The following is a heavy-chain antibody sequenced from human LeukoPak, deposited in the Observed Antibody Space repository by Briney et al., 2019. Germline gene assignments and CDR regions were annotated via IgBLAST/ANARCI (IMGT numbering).Heavy chain of an antibody. Sequence: SETLSLTCTVSGGSISSGGYYWSWIRQHPGKGLEWIGYIYYSGRTYYNPSLKSRVTISVDTSMNQFSLKLSSVTAADTAVYYCARVWGERNWFDPWGQGTLVTVSS. D-gene: IGHD3-16*01. V-gene: IGHV4-31*03. CDR1: GGSISSGGYY. CDR2: IYYSGRT. J-gene: IGHJ5*02. CDR3: ARVWGERNWFDP.